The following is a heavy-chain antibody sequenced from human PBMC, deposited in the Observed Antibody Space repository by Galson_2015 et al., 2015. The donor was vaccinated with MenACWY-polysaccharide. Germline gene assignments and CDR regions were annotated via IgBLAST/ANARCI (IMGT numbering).Heavy chain of an antibody. CDR1: GFTFHSYT. Sequence: SLRLSCAVSGFTFHSYTMSWVRQAPGKRLEWVSGISGSGASTYYADSVKGRFTISRDNSRNTLYLQMNSLRAEDTAIYYCANPGLSTGRASDVDFWGQGTLVTVSS. J-gene: IGHJ4*02. CDR3: ANPGLSTGRASDVDF. CDR2: ISGSGAST. D-gene: IGHD2-2*01. V-gene: IGHV3-23*01.